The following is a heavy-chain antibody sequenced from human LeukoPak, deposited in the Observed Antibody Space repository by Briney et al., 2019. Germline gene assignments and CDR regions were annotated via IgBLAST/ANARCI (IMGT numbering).Heavy chain of an antibody. D-gene: IGHD3-22*01. CDR3: ARWLGNGFDM. J-gene: IGHJ3*02. V-gene: IGHV4-59*08. Sequence: SETLSLTCTVSGGSISSYYWSWIRQPPGKGLEWIGSSHHGGNTYYHPSLKSRVTISIDTSKTQFSLNLYSVTAADTAVYYCARWLGNGFDMWGQGTVVTVSS. CDR1: GGSISSYY. CDR2: SHHGGNT.